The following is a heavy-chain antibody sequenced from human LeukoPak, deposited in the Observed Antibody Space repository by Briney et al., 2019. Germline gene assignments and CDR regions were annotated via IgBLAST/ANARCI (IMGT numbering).Heavy chain of an antibody. CDR3: ARDPTVTNRFDY. Sequence: GGSLRLSCAASGFTFSNAWMSWIRQAPGKGLERISYISSGSYTIYYADSVEGRFTVSRDNAKNSLYQQMNSLRAEDTAVYYCARDPTVTNRFDYWGQGTLVTVSS. V-gene: IGHV3-11*01. J-gene: IGHJ4*02. CDR2: ISSGSYTI. D-gene: IGHD4-17*01. CDR1: GFTFSNAW.